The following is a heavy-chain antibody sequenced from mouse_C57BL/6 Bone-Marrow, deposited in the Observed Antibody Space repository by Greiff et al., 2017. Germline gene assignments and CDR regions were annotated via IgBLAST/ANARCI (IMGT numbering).Heavy chain of an antibody. D-gene: IGHD1-1*01. Sequence: VQLQQSGAELVRPGASVKLSCTASGFNIKDDYMHWVKQRPEQGLEWIGWIDPENGDTEYASKFQGKATITADTSSNTAYLQLSSLTSEDTAVXYCTFSTTVVVGDYWGQGTTLTVSS. V-gene: IGHV14-4*01. CDR1: GFNIKDDY. CDR3: TFSTTVVVGDY. CDR2: IDPENGDT. J-gene: IGHJ2*01.